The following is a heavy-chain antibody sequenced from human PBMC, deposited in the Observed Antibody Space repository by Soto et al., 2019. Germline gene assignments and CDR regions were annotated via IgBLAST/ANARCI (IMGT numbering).Heavy chain of an antibody. V-gene: IGHV2-5*02. CDR3: THRNRGSIGDWFDP. CDR1: GFSLSTSGVG. D-gene: IGHD1-26*01. Sequence: QITLKESGPPLVKPTQTLTLTCTFSGFSLSTSGVGVGWIRQPPGKALEWLALIYWDDDKRYSPSLKSRLTITKTTSKNQVVLTMTNMDPVDTATYYCTHRNRGSIGDWFDPCGQGTLVTVSS. J-gene: IGHJ5*02. CDR2: IYWDDDK.